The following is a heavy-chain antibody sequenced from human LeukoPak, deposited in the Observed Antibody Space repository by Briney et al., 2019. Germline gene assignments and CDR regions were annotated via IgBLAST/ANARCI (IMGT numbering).Heavy chain of an antibody. CDR3: ARDARDAYYDVWSGYYTDYFDY. CDR1: GYSISSGYY. CDR2: IDHSGTI. Sequence: ASETLSLTCTVSGYSISSGYYWGWIRPPPGKGLEWIGSIDHSGTIYYNPSLKSRLTISVDTSKNQFSLKLSSVTAADTAVYYCARDARDAYYDVWSGYYTDYFDYWGQGTLVTVSS. J-gene: IGHJ4*02. D-gene: IGHD3-3*01. V-gene: IGHV4-38-2*02.